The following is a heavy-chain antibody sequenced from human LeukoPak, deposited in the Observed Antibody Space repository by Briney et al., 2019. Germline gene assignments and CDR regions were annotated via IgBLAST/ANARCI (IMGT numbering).Heavy chain of an antibody. J-gene: IGHJ6*02. CDR2: IIPILGIA. CDR1: GGTFSSYA. Sequence: SVKVSCKSSGGTFSSYAIIWVRQAPGQGLEWMGRIIPILGIANYAQKFQGRVTITADKSTSTAYMELSSLRSEDTAVYYCARDSGGSSGMDVWGQGTTVTVSS. D-gene: IGHD6-6*01. CDR3: ARDSGGSSGMDV. V-gene: IGHV1-69*04.